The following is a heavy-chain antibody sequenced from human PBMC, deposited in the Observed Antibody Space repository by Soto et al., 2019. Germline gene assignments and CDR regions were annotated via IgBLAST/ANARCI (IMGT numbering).Heavy chain of an antibody. D-gene: IGHD6-19*01. CDR2: IWYDGSNK. Sequence: TGGSLRLSCAASGFTFSSYGMHWVRQAPGKGLEWVAVIWYDGSNKYYADSVKGRFTISRDNSKNTLYLQMNSLRAEDMAVYYCAREDQYSSGWYGVYDAFDIWGQGTMVTVSS. J-gene: IGHJ3*02. CDR3: AREDQYSSGWYGVYDAFDI. V-gene: IGHV3-33*01. CDR1: GFTFSSYG.